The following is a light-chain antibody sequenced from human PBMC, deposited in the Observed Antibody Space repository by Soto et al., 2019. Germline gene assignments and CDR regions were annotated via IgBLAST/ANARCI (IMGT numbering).Light chain of an antibody. CDR2: AAS. Sequence: EIVLTQSPGTLSLSPGERATLSCRASQSFSSSYLAWYQQKPGQAPRLLLYAASARATGVPDRFSGSGSGTDYTLTINRLEPEDFAVYYCQRYDNSLLTFGGGTKVEI. V-gene: IGKV3-20*01. CDR1: QSFSSSY. CDR3: QRYDNSLLT. J-gene: IGKJ4*01.